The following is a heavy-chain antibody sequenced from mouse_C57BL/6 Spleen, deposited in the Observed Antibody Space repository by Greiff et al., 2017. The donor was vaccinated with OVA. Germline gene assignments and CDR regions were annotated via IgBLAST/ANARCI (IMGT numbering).Heavy chain of an antibody. CDR3: AKTATGTPDD. D-gene: IGHD4-1*02. Sequence: VKLQESGPGLVAPSQSLSITCTVSGFSLTSYGVSWVRQPPGKGLEWLGVIWGDGSTHYHSAPLSRLSISKDNSKSQVVVKLNSLQTDDTATYYCAKTATGTPDDWGQGTTRTVSS. V-gene: IGHV2-3*01. CDR2: IWGDGST. CDR1: GFSLTSYG. J-gene: IGHJ2*01.